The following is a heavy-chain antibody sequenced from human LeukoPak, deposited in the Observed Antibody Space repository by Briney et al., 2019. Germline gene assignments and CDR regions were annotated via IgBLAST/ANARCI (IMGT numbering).Heavy chain of an antibody. J-gene: IGHJ4*02. CDR2: IYYSGSP. D-gene: IGHD3-22*01. V-gene: IGHV4-30-4*01. CDR3: ARGGVYDRSGYYDY. CDR1: GGSISSGDYY. Sequence: SETLSLTCTLSGGSISSGDYYWSWIRQPPGKGLEWIGYIYYSGSPYYNPSLKSRVTISVDTSKNQFSLKLNSVTAADTAVYYCARGGVYDRSGYYDYWGQGTLVTVSS.